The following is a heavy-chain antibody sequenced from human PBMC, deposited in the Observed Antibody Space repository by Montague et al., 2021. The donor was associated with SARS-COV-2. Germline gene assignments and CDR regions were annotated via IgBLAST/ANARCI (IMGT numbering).Heavy chain of an antibody. J-gene: IGHJ3*02. V-gene: IGHV3-11*01. D-gene: IGHD5-12*01. CDR2: ISGSGSKT. CDR1: GFIFSDYY. Sequence: SLRLSCAASGFIFSDYYMTWIRQAPGKGLEWVSHISGSGSKTYYADSVKGRFTISRDTANNSVYLQMSFLGAEDTAVYYCARDQGGYGTFDIWGQGTMVTVPS. CDR3: ARDQGGYGTFDI.